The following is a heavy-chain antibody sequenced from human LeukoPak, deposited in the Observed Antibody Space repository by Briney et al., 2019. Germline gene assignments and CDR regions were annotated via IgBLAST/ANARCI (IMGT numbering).Heavy chain of an antibody. D-gene: IGHD6-13*01. CDR2: INPNSGGT. CDR3: ARDYVLLGQGIADQS. Sequence: ASVKVSCKASGYTFTGYYMHWVRQAPGQGLEWMGWINPNSGGTNYAQKLQGRVTMTTDTSTSTAYMELRSLRSDDTAVYYCARDYVLLGQGIADQSWGQGTLVTVSS. J-gene: IGHJ4*02. V-gene: IGHV1-2*02. CDR1: GYTFTGYY.